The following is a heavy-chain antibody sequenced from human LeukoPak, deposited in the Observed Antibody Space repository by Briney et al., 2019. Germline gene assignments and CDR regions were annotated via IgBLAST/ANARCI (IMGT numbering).Heavy chain of an antibody. D-gene: IGHD2-15*01. CDR1: GFTFSSYS. CDR2: ISSSSSYI. V-gene: IGHV3-21*01. Sequence: EGSLRLSCAASGFTFSSYSMNWVRQAPGKGLEWVSSISSSSSYIYYADSVKGRFTISRDNAKNSLYLQMNSLRAEDTAVYYCASLGYCSGGSCSHSTVFDYWGQGTLVTVSS. J-gene: IGHJ4*02. CDR3: ASLGYCSGGSCSHSTVFDY.